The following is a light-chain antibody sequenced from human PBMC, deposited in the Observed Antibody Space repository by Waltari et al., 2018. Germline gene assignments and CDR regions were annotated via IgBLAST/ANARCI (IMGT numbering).Light chain of an antibody. CDR1: QFIGNW. CDR3: QQYNTYWT. Sequence: DIEMTQSPSTLSASVGDRVTITCRASQFIGNWLAWFQQKPGKAPKLLIYKASSLDSGVPSRFSGSSSRTVFTLTISRLQPDDFTTYCCQQYNTYWTFGQGTKVEI. V-gene: IGKV1-5*03. J-gene: IGKJ1*01. CDR2: KAS.